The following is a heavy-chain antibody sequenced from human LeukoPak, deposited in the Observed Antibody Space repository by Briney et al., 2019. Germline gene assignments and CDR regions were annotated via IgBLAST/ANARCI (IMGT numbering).Heavy chain of an antibody. CDR2: ISYDGSNK. J-gene: IGHJ4*02. D-gene: IGHD3-10*01. Sequence: PGRSLRLSCAASGFTFSSYAMHWVRQAPGKGLEWVAVISYDGSNKYYADSVKGRSTISRDNSKNTLYLQMNSLRAEDTAVYYCARDPGYYFDYWGQGTLVTVSS. V-gene: IGHV3-30*04. CDR1: GFTFSSYA. CDR3: ARDPGYYFDY.